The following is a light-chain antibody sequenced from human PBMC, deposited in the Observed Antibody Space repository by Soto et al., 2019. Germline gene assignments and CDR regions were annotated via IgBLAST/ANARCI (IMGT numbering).Light chain of an antibody. CDR2: GAS. CDR3: QQYNNWPLGT. Sequence: EIVMTQSPAALSVSPGERATLSCRASQSVSSNLAWYQQKPGQAPRLLIYGASTRATGIQARFSGSGSGTEFTLTISSLQSEDFAVYYCQQYNNWPLGTFGQGTKVDI. V-gene: IGKV3-15*01. CDR1: QSVSSN. J-gene: IGKJ1*01.